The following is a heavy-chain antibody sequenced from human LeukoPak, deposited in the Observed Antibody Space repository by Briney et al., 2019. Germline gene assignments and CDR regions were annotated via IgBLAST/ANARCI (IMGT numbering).Heavy chain of an antibody. Sequence: SETLSLTCTVSGGSISSGDYYWSWIRQHPGKGLEWIGYIYYSGSTYYNPSLKSRVTISVDMSKNQFSLKLSSVTAADTAVYYCARDLVGATFGAFDIWGQGTMVTVSS. J-gene: IGHJ3*02. CDR1: GGSISSGDYY. D-gene: IGHD1-26*01. V-gene: IGHV4-31*03. CDR2: IYYSGST. CDR3: ARDLVGATFGAFDI.